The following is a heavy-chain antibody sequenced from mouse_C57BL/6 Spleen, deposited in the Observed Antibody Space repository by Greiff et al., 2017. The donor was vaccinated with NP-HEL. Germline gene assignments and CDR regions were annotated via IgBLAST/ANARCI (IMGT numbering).Heavy chain of an antibody. V-gene: IGHV1-82*01. CDR3: ARGRTTVVATDYFDY. CDR1: GYAFSSSW. D-gene: IGHD1-1*01. CDR2: IYPGDGDT. Sequence: VQLQQSGPELVKPGASVKISCKASGYAFSSSWMNWVKQRPGKGLEWIGRIYPGDGDTNYNGKFKGKATLTADKSSSTAYMQLSSLTSEDSAVYCCARGRTTVVATDYFDYRGQGTTLTVS. J-gene: IGHJ2*01.